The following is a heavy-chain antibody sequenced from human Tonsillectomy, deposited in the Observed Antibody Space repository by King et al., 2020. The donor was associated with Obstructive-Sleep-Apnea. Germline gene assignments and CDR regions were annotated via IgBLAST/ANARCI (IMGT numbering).Heavy chain of an antibody. D-gene: IGHD2-21*02. CDR2: ISGSGGST. Sequence: VQLVESGGGLKHPGGSLRLSCAASGFTFSSNVMSWVRQAPGKGLEWVSGISGSGGSTYYADSVKGRFTISRDNSKNTLYLQINSLRPEDTAVYYCAKDSGLLGSWGDWYFDLWGRGTLVTVSS. J-gene: IGHJ2*01. V-gene: IGHV3-23*04. CDR1: GFTFSSNV. CDR3: AKDSGLLGSWGDWYFDL.